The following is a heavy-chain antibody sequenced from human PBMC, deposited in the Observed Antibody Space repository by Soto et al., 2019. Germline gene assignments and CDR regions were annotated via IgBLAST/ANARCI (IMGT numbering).Heavy chain of an antibody. CDR1: GFTFSSYG. Sequence: PGGSLRLSCAASGFTFSSYGMSWVRRAPGKGLEWVSVISGSGDITYYAGSVKGRFTFSRDNSNNTGYLQMNSLRADDTAIYYCAKERAPNGGEPLGYFVYLGQETSVTVSS. CDR3: AKERAPNGGEPLGYFVY. J-gene: IGHJ4*02. D-gene: IGHD3-9*01. CDR2: ISGSGDIT. V-gene: IGHV3-23*01.